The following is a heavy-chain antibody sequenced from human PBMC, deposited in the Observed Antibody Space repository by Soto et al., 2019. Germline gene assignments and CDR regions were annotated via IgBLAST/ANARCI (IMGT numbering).Heavy chain of an antibody. CDR1: GFTFSSYA. Sequence: GSLRLSCAASGFTFSSYAMSWVRQAPGKGLEWVSAISGSGGSTYYADSVKGRFTISRDNSKNTLYLQMNSLRAEDAAVYYCAKASQTYYDILTGPKDAFDIWGQGTMVTVSS. D-gene: IGHD3-9*01. J-gene: IGHJ3*02. CDR3: AKASQTYYDILTGPKDAFDI. V-gene: IGHV3-23*01. CDR2: ISGSGGST.